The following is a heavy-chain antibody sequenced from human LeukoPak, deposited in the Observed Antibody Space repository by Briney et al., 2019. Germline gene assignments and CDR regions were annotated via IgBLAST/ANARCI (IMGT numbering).Heavy chain of an antibody. CDR2: ISYDGSNK. CDR1: GFTFSSYA. J-gene: IGHJ3*02. Sequence: PGGSLRLSCAASGFTFSSYAMHWGRQAPGKGVEGVAVISYDGSNKYYADSVKGRFTISRDNSKNTLYLQMNSLRAEDTAVYYCARDDPDSGYEGDAFDIWGQGTMVTVSS. V-gene: IGHV3-30*04. D-gene: IGHD5-12*01. CDR3: ARDDPDSGYEGDAFDI.